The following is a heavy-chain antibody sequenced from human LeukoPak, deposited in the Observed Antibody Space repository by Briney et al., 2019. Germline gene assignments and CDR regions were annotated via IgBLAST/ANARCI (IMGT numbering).Heavy chain of an antibody. Sequence: GRSLRLSCAASGFTFSSYAMHWVRQAPGKGLEWVTGISYDGSNKYYADSVKGRFTISRDNSKNSLYLQMNSLGSDDTALYYCARDTEGYTYGYYYYGMDVWGQGTTVTVSS. J-gene: IGHJ6*02. V-gene: IGHV3-30-3*01. CDR2: ISYDGSNK. CDR3: ARDTEGYTYGYYYYGMDV. CDR1: GFTFSSYA. D-gene: IGHD5-18*01.